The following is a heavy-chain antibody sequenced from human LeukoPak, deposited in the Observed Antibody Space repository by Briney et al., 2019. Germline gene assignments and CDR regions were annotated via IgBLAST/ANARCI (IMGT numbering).Heavy chain of an antibody. V-gene: IGHV1-46*03. D-gene: IGHD1-14*01. CDR3: ASGNGKPIQRLDP. CDR1: GYTFTSYY. Sequence: ASVKVSCKASGYTFTSYYMHWLRQAPGQGLEWMGIINPSGGSTSYAQKFQGRVTMTRDTSTSTVYMELSSLRSEDTVVYYCASGNGKPIQRLDPWGQGTLVTVSS. CDR2: INPSGGST. J-gene: IGHJ5*02.